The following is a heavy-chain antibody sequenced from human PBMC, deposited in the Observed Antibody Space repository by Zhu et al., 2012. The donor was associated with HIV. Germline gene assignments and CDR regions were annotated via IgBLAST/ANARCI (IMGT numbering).Heavy chain of an antibody. CDR3: ASTTISPAGRHYYYYIDV. Sequence: QVQLQESGPGLVKPSQTLSLTCTMSGGSISSSDYYWSWIRQPPGKGLEWIGYIYYSGSTYYNPSLKSRVTISVDTSKNQFSLNRNSVTAADTAVYYCASTTISPAGRHYYYYIDVWGKGPRSPSP. CDR2: IYYSGST. CDR1: GGSISSSDYY. D-gene: IGHD6-13*01. J-gene: IGHJ6*03. V-gene: IGHV4-30-4*08.